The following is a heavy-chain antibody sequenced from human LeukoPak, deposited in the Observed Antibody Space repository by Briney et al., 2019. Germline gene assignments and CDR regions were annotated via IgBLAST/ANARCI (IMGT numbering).Heavy chain of an antibody. V-gene: IGHV3-30-3*01. CDR3: ARDNFRMYSSSWSPFDY. CDR2: ISFDGSDK. J-gene: IGHJ4*02. D-gene: IGHD6-13*01. Sequence: HSGGSLRLSCAASGFTFSTYAMHWVRQAPGKGLEWVTVISFDGSDKYYIDSVKGRFTISRDNSKNTLYLEMNSLRPEDTAVYYCARDNFRMYSSSWSPFDYWGQGTLVTVSS. CDR1: GFTFSTYA.